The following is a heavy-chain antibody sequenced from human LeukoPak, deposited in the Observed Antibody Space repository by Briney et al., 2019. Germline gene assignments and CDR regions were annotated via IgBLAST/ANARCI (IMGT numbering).Heavy chain of an antibody. J-gene: IGHJ4*02. D-gene: IGHD3-9*01. CDR1: GYTFTVYY. CDR2: INPNSGGT. CDR3: ARDADILTGYPFDY. Sequence: EASVRVSCKASGYTFTVYYMHWVRQAPGQGLEWMGWINPNSGGTNYAQKFQGRVTMTRDTSISTAYMELRSLRSDDTAVYYCARDADILTGYPFDYWGQGTLVTVSS. V-gene: IGHV1-2*02.